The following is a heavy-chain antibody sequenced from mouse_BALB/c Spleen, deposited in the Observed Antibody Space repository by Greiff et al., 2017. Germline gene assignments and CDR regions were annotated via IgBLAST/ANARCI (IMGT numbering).Heavy chain of an antibody. CDR1: GFTFSSYT. V-gene: IGHV5-6-4*01. CDR2: ISSGGSYT. CDR3: TRDETGNGY. D-gene: IGHD4-1*01. J-gene: IGHJ2*01. Sequence: EVKLVESGGGLVKPGGSLKLSCAASGFTFSSYTMSWVRQTPEKRLEWVATISSGGSYTYYPDSVKGRFTISRDNAKNTLYLQMSSLKSEDTAMYYCTRDETGNGYWGQGTTLTVSS.